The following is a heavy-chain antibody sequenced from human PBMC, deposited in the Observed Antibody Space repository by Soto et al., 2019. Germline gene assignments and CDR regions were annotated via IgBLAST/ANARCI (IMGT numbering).Heavy chain of an antibody. V-gene: IGHV3-48*02. D-gene: IGHD6-6*01. CDR3: ARDFGIIAASNYGMEV. CDR1: VFTFSSYS. CDR2: ISSSSSTI. J-gene: IGHJ6*01. Sequence: GGSLRLSCASSVFTFSSYSMNCVRHSPGKWLEWVSYISSSSSTIYYADSVKGRFTISRDNAKNSLYLQMNSLRDEDTAVYYCARDFGIIAASNYGMEVWGQGTTVNVSS.